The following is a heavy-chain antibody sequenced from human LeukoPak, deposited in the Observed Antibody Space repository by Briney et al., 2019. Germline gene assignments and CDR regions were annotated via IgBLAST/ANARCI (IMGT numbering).Heavy chain of an antibody. CDR3: ARAWEAVAGNYGVIDY. CDR2: INPSGGST. Sequence: ASVKVSCKASGYSFINYYIHWVRQAPGQGLEWMGIINPSGGSTSYAQKFQGRVTMTRDMSTSIVYMELNSLRSEDTAVYYCARAWEAVAGNYGVIDYWGQGTLVTVSS. J-gene: IGHJ4*02. V-gene: IGHV1-46*01. D-gene: IGHD1-7*01. CDR1: GYSFINYY.